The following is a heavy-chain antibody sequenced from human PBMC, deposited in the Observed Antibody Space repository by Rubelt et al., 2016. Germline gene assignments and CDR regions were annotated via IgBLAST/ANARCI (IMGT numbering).Heavy chain of an antibody. D-gene: IGHD2/OR15-2a*01. J-gene: IGHJ4*02. V-gene: IGHV3-21*04. CDR2: ISSTSDYI. Sequence: GKGLEWVSSISSTSDYIYYADSVKGRFTISRDNAKNSLYLQINSLRAEDTAVYYCAKGAGVAVETTFHCDYWGQGTLVTVSS. CDR3: AKGAGVAVETTFHCDY.